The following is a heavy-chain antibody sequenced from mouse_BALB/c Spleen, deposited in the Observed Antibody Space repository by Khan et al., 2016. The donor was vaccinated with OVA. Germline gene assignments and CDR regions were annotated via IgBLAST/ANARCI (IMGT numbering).Heavy chain of an antibody. V-gene: IGHV2-6-4*01. CDR1: GFSLSRYN. J-gene: IGHJ4*01. CDR3: ARAYYRYDGYYAMDY. D-gene: IGHD2-14*01. CDR2: IWGGGGT. Sequence: QVQLKLSGPGLVAPSQSLSITCTVSGFSLSRYNIHWVRQPPGKGLEWLGMIWGGGGTDYNSTLKIRLSISKDNSKSQVFLKMNSLQTDDTAMYYCARAYYRYDGYYAMDYWGQGTSVTVSS.